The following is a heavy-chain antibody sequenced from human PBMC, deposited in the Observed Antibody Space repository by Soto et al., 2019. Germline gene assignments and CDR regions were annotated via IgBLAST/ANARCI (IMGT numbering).Heavy chain of an antibody. CDR2: MNAKSGDT. D-gene: IGHD3-16*01. J-gene: IGHJ6*02. Sequence: ASVKVSCKASGYTFSDFDINWLRQAAGQGPEWMGWMNAKSGDTFSAQRLQGKFNMTWDTSLSTAYMEVGSLTSDDAAIYYCARGNPFNYAGYDVWGQGTTVTVSS. CDR1: GYTFSDFD. CDR3: ARGNPFNYAGYDV. V-gene: IGHV1-8*01.